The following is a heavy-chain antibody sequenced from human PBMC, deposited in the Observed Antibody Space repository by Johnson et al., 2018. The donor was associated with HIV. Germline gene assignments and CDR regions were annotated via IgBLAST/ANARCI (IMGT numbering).Heavy chain of an antibody. CDR3: VRGGLGYQNFHDPFDV. CDR1: GFSVSIYW. CDR2: IYSGGST. D-gene: IGHD3-16*02. Sequence: VQLVESGGGLVQPGGSLRLSCGGSGFSVSIYWLTWVRQAPGKGLEWVSVIYSGGSTYYTVSVKGRFTISRDNSKNTLYLQMDSLRPEDTALYYCVRGGLGYQNFHDPFDVWGQGTVVTVSS. J-gene: IGHJ3*01. V-gene: IGHV3-66*01.